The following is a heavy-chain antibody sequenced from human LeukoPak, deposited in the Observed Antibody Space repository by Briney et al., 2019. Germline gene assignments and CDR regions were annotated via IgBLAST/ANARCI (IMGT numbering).Heavy chain of an antibody. D-gene: IGHD3-22*01. CDR3: YDSSGYGY. Sequence: GGSLRLSCEASGFTFSNHNMNWVRQAPGKGLEWVGRIKSKTDGETTDYATPVKGRFTISRDDSKNTLYLQMNSLKTEDTAVYFCYDSSGYGYWGQGTLVTVSS. V-gene: IGHV3-15*01. CDR2: IKSKTDGETT. CDR1: GFTFSNHN. J-gene: IGHJ4*02.